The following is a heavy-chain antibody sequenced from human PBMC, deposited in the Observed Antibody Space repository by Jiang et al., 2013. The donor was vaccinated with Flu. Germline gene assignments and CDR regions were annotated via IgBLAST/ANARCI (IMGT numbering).Heavy chain of an antibody. D-gene: IGHD6-19*01. V-gene: IGHV3-23*01. Sequence: SCAASGFTFSDYYMSWVRQAPGKGLEWVSAISGSGGSTYYADSVKGRFTISRDNSKNTLYLQMNSLRAEDTAVYYCAKVSGWYYYYGMDVWGQGTTVTVSS. J-gene: IGHJ6*02. CDR3: AKVSGWYYYYGMDV. CDR1: GFTFSDYY. CDR2: ISGSGGST.